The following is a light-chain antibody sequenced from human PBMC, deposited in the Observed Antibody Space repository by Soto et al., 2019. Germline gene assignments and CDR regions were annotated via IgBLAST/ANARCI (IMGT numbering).Light chain of an antibody. V-gene: IGLV2-11*01. Sequence: QSALTQPRSVSGSPGQSVTISCTGTSSDVGGYNYVSWYQQHPGKAPKLMIYDVSKRPSGVPDRFSASKSGNTASLTISGLQAEDEADYYCCSYIGSYIVLFGGGTKLTVL. CDR3: CSYIGSYIVL. J-gene: IGLJ2*01. CDR1: SSDVGGYNY. CDR2: DVS.